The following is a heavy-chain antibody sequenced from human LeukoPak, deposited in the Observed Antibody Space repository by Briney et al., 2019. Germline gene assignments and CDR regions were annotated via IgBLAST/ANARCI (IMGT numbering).Heavy chain of an antibody. CDR3: ARDDPRGYSFGYQIDY. CDR1: GGSISSYY. CDR2: IYYSGST. D-gene: IGHD5-18*01. Sequence: SETLSLTCTVSGGSISSYYWSWIRQPPGKGLELIGYIYYSGSTNYNPSLKSRVTISVDTSKNQFSLKLSSVTAADTAVYYCARDDPRGYSFGYQIDYWGQGTLVTVSS. J-gene: IGHJ4*02. V-gene: IGHV4-59*01.